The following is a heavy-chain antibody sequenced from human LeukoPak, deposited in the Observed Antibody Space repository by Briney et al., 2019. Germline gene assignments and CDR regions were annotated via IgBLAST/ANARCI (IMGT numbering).Heavy chain of an antibody. CDR3: ARVGYYYGSGSQRDGFDM. CDR1: GGSISSSSYY. CDR2: IYYSGST. D-gene: IGHD3-10*01. Sequence: SETLSLTCTVSGGSISSSSYYWGWIRQPPGKGLEWIGSIYYSGSTYYNPSLKSRVTISVDTSKNQFSLKLSSVTAADTAVYYCARVGYYYGSGSQRDGFDMWGQGTMVTVSS. V-gene: IGHV4-39*07. J-gene: IGHJ3*02.